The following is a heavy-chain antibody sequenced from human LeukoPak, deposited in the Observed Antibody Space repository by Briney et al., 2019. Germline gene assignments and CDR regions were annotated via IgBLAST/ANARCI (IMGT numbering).Heavy chain of an antibody. CDR1: GFTFINYH. V-gene: IGHV3-23*01. J-gene: IGHJ5*02. Sequence: GGSLRLSCAASGFTFINYHMSWVRQAPGKGLEWVSAISGDGYTTYYADSVKGRFTVSRDTSKNTLYLQMNTLRAEDTAVYSCARGADGVSSNSRGWFDPWGQGTLVTVSS. CDR2: ISGDGYTT. CDR3: ARGADGVSSNSRGWFDP. D-gene: IGHD2-15*01.